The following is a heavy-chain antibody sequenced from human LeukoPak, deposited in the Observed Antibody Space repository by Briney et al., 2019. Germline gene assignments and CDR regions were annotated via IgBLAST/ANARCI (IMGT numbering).Heavy chain of an antibody. V-gene: IGHV4-34*01. CDR3: ARGGLVAGTIEYFQH. CDR1: GGSFSGYY. J-gene: IGHJ1*01. D-gene: IGHD6-19*01. CDR2: INHSGST. Sequence: SETLSLTCAVYGGSFSGYYWSWIRQPPGKGLEWIGEINHSGSTNYNPSLKSRVTISVDTSKNQFSLKLSSVTAADTAVYYCARGGLVAGTIEYFQHWGQGTLVTVSS.